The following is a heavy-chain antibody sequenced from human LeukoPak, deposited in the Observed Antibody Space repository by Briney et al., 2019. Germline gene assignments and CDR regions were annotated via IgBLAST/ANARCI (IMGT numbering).Heavy chain of an antibody. D-gene: IGHD3-10*01. CDR2: INWNCGST. J-gene: IGHJ3*02. V-gene: IGHV3-20*04. CDR3: ARGPPYYYGSGSSLRGAFDI. Sequence: GGSLRLSCAASGFTFDDYGMSWVRQAPGKGLEWVSGINWNCGSTGYADSVKGRFTISRDNAKNSLYLQMNSLRAEDTALYYCARGPPYYYGSGSSLRGAFDIWGQGTMVTVSS. CDR1: GFTFDDYG.